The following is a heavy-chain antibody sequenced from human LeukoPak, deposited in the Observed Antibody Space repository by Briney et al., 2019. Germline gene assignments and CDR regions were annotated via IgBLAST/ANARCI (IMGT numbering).Heavy chain of an antibody. CDR2: ISGSGGST. CDR3: AKDSTYYYDSSGYYYESASWFDP. D-gene: IGHD3-22*01. CDR1: GFTFSSYA. V-gene: IGHV3-23*01. Sequence: GGSLRLSCAASGFTFSSYAMSWVRQAPGKGLEWVSAISGSGGSTYYADSVKGRFTISRDNSKNTLYLQMNSLRAEDTAVYYCAKDSTYYYDSSGYYYESASWFDPWGQGTLVTVSS. J-gene: IGHJ5*02.